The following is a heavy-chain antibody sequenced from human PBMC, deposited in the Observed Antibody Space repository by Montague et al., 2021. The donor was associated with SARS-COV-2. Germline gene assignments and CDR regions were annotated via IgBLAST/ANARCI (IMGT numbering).Heavy chain of an antibody. D-gene: IGHD3-9*01. J-gene: IGHJ4*02. CDR2: XDWDDDK. V-gene: IGHV2-70*01. CDR1: GFSLSTSGMR. CDR3: ARIRDYDILTGSYSGFDY. Sequence: PALVKPTQTLTLTCTFSGFSLSTSGMRVSWIRQPPGKALEWLALXDWDDDKYYSTSLKTRLTISKDTSKNQVVLTMTNMDPVDTATYYCARIRDYDILTGSYSGFDYWGQGTLVTVSS.